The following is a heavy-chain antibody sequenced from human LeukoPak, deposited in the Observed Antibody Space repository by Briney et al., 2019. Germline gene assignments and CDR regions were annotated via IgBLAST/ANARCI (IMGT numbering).Heavy chain of an antibody. D-gene: IGHD3-10*01. CDR2: IRYDGSNK. CDR3: ARDHYGSGRLDV. J-gene: IGHJ6*04. V-gene: IGHV3-30*02. CDR1: GFTFSSYG. Sequence: GGSLRLSCAASGFTFSSYGMHWVRQAPGKGLEWVAFIRYDGSNKYYADSVKGRFTISRDNSKNTLYLQMNSLRSEDTAVYYCARDHYGSGRLDVWGKGTTVTISS.